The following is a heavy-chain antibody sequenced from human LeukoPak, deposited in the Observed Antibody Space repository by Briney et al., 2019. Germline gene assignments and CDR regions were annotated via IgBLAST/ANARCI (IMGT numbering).Heavy chain of an antibody. D-gene: IGHD2-15*01. Sequence: ASVKVSCKASGYTFTSFDINWVRQATGQGLEWMGWMNPNSGNTGSAQKLQGRITMTTDTSTSTAYMELRSLRSDDTAVYYCVRSGYCYGGTCHSGAFDIWGQGTVVTVSS. CDR2: MNPNSGNT. J-gene: IGHJ3*02. CDR3: VRSGYCYGGTCHSGAFDI. CDR1: GYTFTSFD. V-gene: IGHV1-8*01.